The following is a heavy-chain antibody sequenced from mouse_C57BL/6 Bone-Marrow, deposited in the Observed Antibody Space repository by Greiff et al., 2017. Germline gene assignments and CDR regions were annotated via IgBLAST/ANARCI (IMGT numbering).Heavy chain of an antibody. V-gene: IGHV1-81*01. D-gene: IGHD1-1*01. CDR1: GYTFTSYG. Sequence: VQLQQSGAELARPGASVKLSCKASGYTFTSYGISWVKQRTGQGLEWIGEIYPRSGNTYYNEKFKGKATLTADKSSSTAYMELRTLTSEDSAVYFCARSTTVDRWYFDVWGTGTTVTVSS. CDR3: ARSTTVDRWYFDV. J-gene: IGHJ1*03. CDR2: IYPRSGNT.